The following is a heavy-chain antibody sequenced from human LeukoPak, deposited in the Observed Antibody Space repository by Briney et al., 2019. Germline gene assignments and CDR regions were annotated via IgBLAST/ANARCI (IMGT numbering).Heavy chain of an antibody. J-gene: IGHJ4*02. V-gene: IGHV3-23*01. CDR2: ISGSGGSS. D-gene: IGHD6-19*01. Sequence: PGGSLRLSCAASGFTFSSYSMNWVRQAPGKGLEWISTISGSGGSSYYADSVKGRFTISRDNSKNTLYLQMNSLRAEDTAVYFCAKEDTVAGTFYLDSWGQGTLVPVST. CDR3: AKEDTVAGTFYLDS. CDR1: GFTFSSYS.